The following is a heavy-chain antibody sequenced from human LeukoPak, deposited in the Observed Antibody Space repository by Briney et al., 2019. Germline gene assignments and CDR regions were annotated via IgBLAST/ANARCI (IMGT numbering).Heavy chain of an antibody. CDR1: GFTFSSYA. Sequence: QPGGSLRLSCAASGFTFSSYAMSWVRQAPGKGLEWVSAISGSGGSTYYADSVKGRFTISRDNAKNSLYMQMNSLRVEDTAVYYCAKPITISGATDAFDIWGQGTKVTVSS. CDR2: ISGSGGST. J-gene: IGHJ3*02. D-gene: IGHD3-3*01. V-gene: IGHV3-23*01. CDR3: AKPITISGATDAFDI.